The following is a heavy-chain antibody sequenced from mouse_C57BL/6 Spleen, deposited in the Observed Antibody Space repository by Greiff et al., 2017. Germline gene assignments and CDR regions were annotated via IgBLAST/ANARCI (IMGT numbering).Heavy chain of an antibody. CDR2: ISNGGGST. D-gene: IGHD2-14*01. V-gene: IGHV5-12*01. CDR1: GFTFSDYY. Sequence: EVQLVESGGGLVQPGGSLKLSCAASGFTFSDYYMYWVRQTPEKRLEWVAYISNGGGSTYYPDTVKGRFTISRDNAKNTLYLQMSRLKSEDTAMYYCARLGGTPYYAMDYWGQGTSVTVSS. CDR3: ARLGGTPYYAMDY. J-gene: IGHJ4*01.